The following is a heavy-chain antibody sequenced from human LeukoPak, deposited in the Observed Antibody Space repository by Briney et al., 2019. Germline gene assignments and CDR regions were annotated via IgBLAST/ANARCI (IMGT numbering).Heavy chain of an antibody. CDR1: GYTFTSYY. CDR3: AREGRYFDWFNGMDV. V-gene: IGHV1-46*01. Sequence: ASVKVSCKASGYTFTSYYMHWVRQAPGQGLEWMGIINPSGGSTSYAQKFQGRVTMTRDTSTSTVYMELSSLRSEDTAVYYCAREGRYFDWFNGMDVWGQGTSVTVSS. D-gene: IGHD3-9*01. J-gene: IGHJ6*02. CDR2: INPSGGST.